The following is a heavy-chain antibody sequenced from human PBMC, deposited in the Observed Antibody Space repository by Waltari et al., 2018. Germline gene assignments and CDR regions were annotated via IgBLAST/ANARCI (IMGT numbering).Heavy chain of an antibody. Sequence: EVPLLESGGGLVQPGGSLRLSCTASRFPFRDYAMSWVRQAPGEGLEWVSAINDNSGSTYYTASVKGRFTISRDNSKNTLYLQMDSLRADDTAVYYCAKDMTRYSSSSDFDQWGQGTLVTVSS. CDR1: RFPFRDYA. CDR2: INDNSGST. D-gene: IGHD6-6*01. V-gene: IGHV3-23*01. J-gene: IGHJ4*02. CDR3: AKDMTRYSSSSDFDQ.